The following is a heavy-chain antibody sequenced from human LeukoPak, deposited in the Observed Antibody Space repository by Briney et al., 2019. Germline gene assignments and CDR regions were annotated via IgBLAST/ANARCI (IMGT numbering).Heavy chain of an antibody. CDR3: ARHPPSGSYRSYYYYYMDV. CDR2: IYYSGST. Sequence: SETLSLTCTVSGGSIISSSYSGGWIRQPPGKGLEWIGSIYYSGSTYYNPSLKSRVTISVDTSKNQFSLKLSSVTAADTAVYFCARHPPSGSYRSYYYYYMDVWGKGTTVTVSS. J-gene: IGHJ6*03. CDR1: GGSIISSSYS. V-gene: IGHV4-39*01. D-gene: IGHD1-26*01.